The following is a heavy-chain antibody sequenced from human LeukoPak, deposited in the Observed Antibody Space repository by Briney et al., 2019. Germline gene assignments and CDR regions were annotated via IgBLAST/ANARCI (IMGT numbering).Heavy chain of an antibody. D-gene: IGHD2-2*01. Sequence: PGGSLRLSCAASGFTFSSYSMNWVRQAPGKGLEWVSYISSSSSTIYYADPVKGRFTISRDNAKNSLYLQMNSLRAEDTAVYYCARDSEGIRLDMIVVVPAAREGFDYWGQGTLVTVSS. J-gene: IGHJ4*02. CDR2: ISSSSSTI. V-gene: IGHV3-48*01. CDR1: GFTFSSYS. CDR3: ARDSEGIRLDMIVVVPAAREGFDY.